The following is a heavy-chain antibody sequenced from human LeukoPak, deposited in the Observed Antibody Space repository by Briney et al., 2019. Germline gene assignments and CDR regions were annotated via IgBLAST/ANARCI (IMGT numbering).Heavy chain of an antibody. V-gene: IGHV1-2*02. CDR3: TSSEHYQF. J-gene: IGHJ4*02. CDR1: GYTFTGFY. Sequence: GASVNVSFKASGYTFTGFYMYWVRQAPGQGLAWVGWINPNSGDTGYEQKLQGRVILTRDTSITTVYMELSKLTSADTAVYYCTSSEHYQFWGQGTLVTVSS. CDR2: INPNSGDT. D-gene: IGHD1/OR15-1a*01.